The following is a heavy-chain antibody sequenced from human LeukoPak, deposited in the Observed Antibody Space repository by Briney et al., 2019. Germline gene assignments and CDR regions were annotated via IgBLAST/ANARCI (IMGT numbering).Heavy chain of an antibody. D-gene: IGHD3-3*01. V-gene: IGHV4-34*01. Sequence: PSVTLSLTCAVYGGSFSGYYWSWIRQPPGKGLEWIGEINHSGSTNYNPSLKSRVTISVDTSKNQFSLKLSSVTAADTAVYYCARPNYDFWSGYYSRWFDPWGQGTLVTVSS. CDR1: GGSFSGYY. CDR3: ARPNYDFWSGYYSRWFDP. CDR2: INHSGST. J-gene: IGHJ5*02.